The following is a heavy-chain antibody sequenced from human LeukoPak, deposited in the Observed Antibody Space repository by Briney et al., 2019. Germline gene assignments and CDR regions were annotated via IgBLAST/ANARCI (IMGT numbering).Heavy chain of an antibody. CDR1: GESVSSNSVA. J-gene: IGHJ4*02. Sequence: SQTLSLTFAISGESVSSNSVAWNWIRQSPSRGVEWLGRTYYRSNWYNDYAVSVKSRITINPHTSQNHFPLQLNSVTPEDTAMYYCARGRGSYYFDCWGQGTLVTVSS. D-gene: IGHD3-10*01. V-gene: IGHV6-1*01. CDR3: ARGRGSYYFDC. CDR2: TYYRSNWYN.